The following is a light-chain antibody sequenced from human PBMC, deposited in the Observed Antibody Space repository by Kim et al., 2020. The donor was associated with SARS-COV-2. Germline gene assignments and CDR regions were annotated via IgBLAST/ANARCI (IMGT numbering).Light chain of an antibody. Sequence: DIQMTQSPSSLSASVGDRVTITCRASQSISSYLNWYQQKPGKAPKLLIYTASSLQSGVPSRFSGSGSGTDFTLTISSLQPEDFATYYCQQSYSTPPLFGQGTKLGD. V-gene: IGKV1-39*01. CDR2: TAS. J-gene: IGKJ2*01. CDR3: QQSYSTPPL. CDR1: QSISSY.